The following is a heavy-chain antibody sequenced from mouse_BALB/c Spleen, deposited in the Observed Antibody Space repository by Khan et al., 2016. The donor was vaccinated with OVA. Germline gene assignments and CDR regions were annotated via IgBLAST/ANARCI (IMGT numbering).Heavy chain of an antibody. D-gene: IGHD3-3*01. Sequence: QIQLVQFGPELKKPGETVKISCKASGYTFTNYGMNWVKQAPGKGLKWMGWININTGEPTYADDFKGRFAFSLETSASSAYLQIHNLKNEDTATYFCARGGRRAMDYWGQGTSVTVSS. CDR1: GYTFTNYG. V-gene: IGHV9-3-1*01. J-gene: IGHJ4*01. CDR3: ARGGRRAMDY. CDR2: ININTGEP.